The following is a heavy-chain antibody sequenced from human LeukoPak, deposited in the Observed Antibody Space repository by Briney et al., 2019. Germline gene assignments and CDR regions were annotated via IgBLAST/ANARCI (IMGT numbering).Heavy chain of an antibody. V-gene: IGHV3-23*01. D-gene: IGHD3-10*01. CDR1: GFTFSSYA. Sequence: QPGGSLRLSCAASGFTFSSYAMSWVRQAPGKGLEWVSAISGSGGSTYYADSVKGRFTISRDNSKNTLYLQVNSLRAEDTAVYYCAKDLSVSYYGSGSYYKWGYYYYGMDVWGQGTTVTVSS. J-gene: IGHJ6*02. CDR2: ISGSGGST. CDR3: AKDLSVSYYGSGSYYKWGYYYYGMDV.